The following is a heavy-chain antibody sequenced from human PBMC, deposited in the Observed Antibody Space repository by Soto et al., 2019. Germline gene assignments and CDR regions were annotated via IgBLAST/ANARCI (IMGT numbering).Heavy chain of an antibody. CDR2: INHSGST. V-gene: IGHV4-34*01. D-gene: IGHD1-7*01. CDR1: GGSFSGYY. J-gene: IGHJ5*02. Sequence: SETLSLTCAVYGGSFSGYYWSWIRQPPGKGLEWIGEINHSGSTNYNPFLKSRVTISVDTSKNQFSLKLSSVTAADTAVYYCARYNWNYWFDPWGQGTLVTVSS. CDR3: ARYNWNYWFDP.